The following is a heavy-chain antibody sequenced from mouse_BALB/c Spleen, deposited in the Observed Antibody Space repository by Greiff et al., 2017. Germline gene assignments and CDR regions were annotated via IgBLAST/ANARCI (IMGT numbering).Heavy chain of an antibody. Sequence: VQLKQSGPELVKPGASVKISCKASGYSFTGYFMNWVMQSHGKSLEWIGRINPYNGDTFYNQKFKGKATLTVDKSSSTAHMELRSLASEDSAVYYCARGGITTVDYWGQGTTLTVSS. J-gene: IGHJ2*01. V-gene: IGHV1-20*02. CDR2: INPYNGDT. CDR3: ARGGITTVDY. D-gene: IGHD1-1*01. CDR1: GYSFTGYF.